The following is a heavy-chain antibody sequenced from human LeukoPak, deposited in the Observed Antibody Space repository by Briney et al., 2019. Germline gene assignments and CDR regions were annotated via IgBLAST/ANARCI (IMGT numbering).Heavy chain of an antibody. V-gene: IGHV4-61*02. D-gene: IGHD4-11*01. CDR2: ISSSGST. Sequence: SETLSLTCTVSGDSISSGDYYWSWIRQPAGKGLEWIGRISSSGSTNYNPSLKSRVTISVDTSKNQFSLKLSSVTAADTAVYYCARHTYTPHYMDVWGKGTTVAVSS. J-gene: IGHJ6*03. CDR3: ARHTYTPHYMDV. CDR1: GDSISSGDYY.